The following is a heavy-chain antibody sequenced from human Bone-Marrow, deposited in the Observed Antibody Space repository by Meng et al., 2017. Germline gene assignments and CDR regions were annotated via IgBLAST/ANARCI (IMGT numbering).Heavy chain of an antibody. CDR1: GGSISRSNYY. Sequence: SETLSLTCTVSGGSISRSNYYWGWVRQPPGKGLEWIGSIYYSGSTFYNPSLKSRVTISVDTSKNHFSLKLSSVTAADTAVYYCARRYIAYCGGDCYSGDAFDIWGQGTMVTVSS. CDR3: ARRYIAYCGGDCYSGDAFDI. CDR2: IYYSGST. V-gene: IGHV4-39*07. D-gene: IGHD2-21*02. J-gene: IGHJ3*02.